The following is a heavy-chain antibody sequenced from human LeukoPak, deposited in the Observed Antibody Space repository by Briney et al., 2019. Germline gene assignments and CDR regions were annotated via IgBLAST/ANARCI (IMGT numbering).Heavy chain of an antibody. D-gene: IGHD3-10*01. CDR3: ARRGISGSYDGGVNSYYYRYYFMDV. CDR1: GGSFSGYY. J-gene: IGHJ6*03. CDR2: INHSGSI. Sequence: SETLSLTCAVYGGSFSGYYWSWIRQPPGKGLEWMGEINHSGSINYNPSLKSRVTISVDTSKNQFSLKLTSVTAADTAVYYCARRGISGSYDGGVNSYYYRYYFMDVWGTGTTVTISS. V-gene: IGHV4-34*01.